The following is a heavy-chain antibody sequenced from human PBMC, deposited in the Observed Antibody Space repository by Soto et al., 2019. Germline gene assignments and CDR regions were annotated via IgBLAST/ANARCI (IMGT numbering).Heavy chain of an antibody. CDR3: AKGGRQWLVTSDFNY. D-gene: IGHD6-19*01. V-gene: IGHV3-30*18. CDR2: VSYDGRNT. CDR1: GFTFSDYA. J-gene: IGHJ4*02. Sequence: VQLVESGGGVVQPGRSLRLSCAASGFTFSDYAMHWVRQAPGKGLEWVAVVSYDGRNTHYADSVKGRFTISRDSSKNTVSLEMTSLRAEATAVYYCAKGGRQWLVTSDFNYWGQGALVTVSS.